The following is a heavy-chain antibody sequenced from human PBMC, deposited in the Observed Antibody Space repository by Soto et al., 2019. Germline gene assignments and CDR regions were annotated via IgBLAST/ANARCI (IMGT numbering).Heavy chain of an antibody. Sequence: QVQLVQSGAEVRKPGASVKASYKPSGYTFNTYYLHWLRQAPGQALEWMGVIHPSGGGTTYAQKFLGRVTVTGDTSTTTVFIELSSLRSYATAVYYCARGGHIAVVTASFDNWGQGTLVTVFS. CDR2: IHPSGGGT. D-gene: IGHD2-21*02. CDR1: GYTFNTYY. J-gene: IGHJ4*02. V-gene: IGHV1-46*02. CDR3: ARGGHIAVVTASFDN.